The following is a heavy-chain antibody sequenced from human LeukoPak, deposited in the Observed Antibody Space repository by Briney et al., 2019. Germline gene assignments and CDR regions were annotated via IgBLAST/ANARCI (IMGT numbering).Heavy chain of an antibody. D-gene: IGHD3-22*01. V-gene: IGHV3-23*01. CDR1: GFTFSTYA. CDR3: ARTTELNYYDTSGYYYDY. J-gene: IGHJ4*02. CDR2: IAISGGGG. Sequence: GGSLRLSCAASGFTFSTYAMAWVRQAPGEGLEWISSIAISGGGGHYADSVRDRFTISRDDSKNTVYLQMNSLRAEDTALYYCARTTELNYYDTSGYYYDYWGQGALVTVSS.